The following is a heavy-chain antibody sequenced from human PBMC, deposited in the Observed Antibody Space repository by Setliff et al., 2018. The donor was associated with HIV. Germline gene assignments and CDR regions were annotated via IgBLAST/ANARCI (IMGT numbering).Heavy chain of an antibody. Sequence: SETLSLTCTVSGGSITSGSYYWSWIRQPAGKGLEWIGHIYTSGSTNYNPSLKSRVIMSVDTSKKQFYLKLSSVTAADTAVYYCARGTWIQLSALALFDYWGQGTLVTVSS. CDR1: GGSITSGSYY. CDR2: IYTSGST. J-gene: IGHJ4*02. D-gene: IGHD5-18*01. V-gene: IGHV4-61*09. CDR3: ARGTWIQLSALALFDY.